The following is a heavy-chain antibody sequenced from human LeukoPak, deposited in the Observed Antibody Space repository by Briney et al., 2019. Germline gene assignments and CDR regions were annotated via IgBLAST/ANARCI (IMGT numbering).Heavy chain of an antibody. D-gene: IGHD3-10*01. CDR1: GFAFSTYS. CDR3: ARDPATTGFSGNYFNEIDS. V-gene: IGHV3-21*01. J-gene: IGHJ4*02. CDR2: ITGSSSYI. Sequence: GGSLRLSCAASGFAFSTYSMIWVRQAPGKGLEWVSSITGSSSYIYYADSVKGRFTLSRDNAKNSLYLQMNSLRAEDTAVYYCARDPATTGFSGNYFNEIDSWGQGTLVTVSS.